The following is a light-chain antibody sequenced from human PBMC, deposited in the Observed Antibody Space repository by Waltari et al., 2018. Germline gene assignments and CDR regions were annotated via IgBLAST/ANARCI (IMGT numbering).Light chain of an antibody. CDR2: DVS. CDR1: SNDLGANDY. J-gene: IGLJ2*01. CDR3: SSYTLTNPVV. V-gene: IGLV2-14*03. Sequence: QSVVTQPASVSGSPGQSISISCTGTSNDLGANDYVPWYQQHPGRAPQLVIYDVSVRPSGVSIRFSGSKSGNTASLTISGLQAEDEALYYCSSYTLTNPVVFGGGTKLTVL.